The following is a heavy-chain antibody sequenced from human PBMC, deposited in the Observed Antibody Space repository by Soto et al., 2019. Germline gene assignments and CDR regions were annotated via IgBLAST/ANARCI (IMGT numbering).Heavy chain of an antibody. Sequence: GGSLRLSCAASGFTFSSYSMNWVRQAPGKGLEWVSSISSSSSYIYYADSVKGRFTISRDNAKNSLYLQMNSLRAEDTAVYYCARLGSTSFSARYWGQXTLVTVSS. CDR3: ARLGSTSFSARY. CDR2: ISSSSSYI. CDR1: GFTFSSYS. V-gene: IGHV3-21*01. D-gene: IGHD2-2*01. J-gene: IGHJ4*02.